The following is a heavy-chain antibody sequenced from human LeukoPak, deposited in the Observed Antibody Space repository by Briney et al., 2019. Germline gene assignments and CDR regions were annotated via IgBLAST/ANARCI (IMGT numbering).Heavy chain of an antibody. CDR1: GYTLTSNY. CDR3: AKVGSVVIPATAGGHY. V-gene: IGHV1-46*01. CDR2: INPSGGST. Sequence: GASVKVSCKASGYTLTSNYMHWVRQAPGQGLEWMGTINPSGGSTSYAQKFQGRVTMTRDTSTSTVYMELSSLRPEDTAVYYCAKVGSVVIPATAGGHYWGQGTLVTVSS. D-gene: IGHD2-2*01. J-gene: IGHJ4*02.